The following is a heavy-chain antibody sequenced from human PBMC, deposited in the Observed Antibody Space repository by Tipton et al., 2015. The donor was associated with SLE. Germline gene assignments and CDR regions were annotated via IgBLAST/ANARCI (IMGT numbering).Heavy chain of an antibody. D-gene: IGHD3-3*01. Sequence: QLVQSGAEVKKPGASVKVSCKASGYSFNSYYMHWVRQAPGEGLEWMGIINPSGGRTSYAEKFRGRVTLTRDSSTSTLYMELSSLRSDDTAVYYCTRDVEFSTVSIFGVLPWGHGLQVTVSS. CDR2: INPSGGRT. J-gene: IGHJ4*01. CDR3: TRDVEFSTVSIFGVLP. V-gene: IGHV1-46*02. CDR1: GYSFNSYY.